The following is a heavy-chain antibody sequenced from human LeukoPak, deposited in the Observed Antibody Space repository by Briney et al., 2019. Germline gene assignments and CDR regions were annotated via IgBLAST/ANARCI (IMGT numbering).Heavy chain of an antibody. V-gene: IGHV3-30*02. CDR2: IRYDGSNK. J-gene: IGHJ4*02. CDR1: GFPFSSYG. Sequence: PGESLRLSCAASGFPFSSYGMHWVRQAPGKGLEWVAFIRYDGSNKYYADSVKGRFTISRDNSKNTLYLQMNSLRAEDTAVYYCAKSRWYSSPIDYWGQGTLVTVSS. D-gene: IGHD6-13*01. CDR3: AKSRWYSSPIDY.